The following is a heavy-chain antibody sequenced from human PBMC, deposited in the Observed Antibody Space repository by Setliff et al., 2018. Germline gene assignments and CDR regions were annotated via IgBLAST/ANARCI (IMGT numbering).Heavy chain of an antibody. J-gene: IGHJ4*02. CDR2: IYYSGST. CDR3: ARDNNPGYRGYWGRFDY. D-gene: IGHD3-16*02. CDR1: GGSISSGGYY. Sequence: SETLSLTCTVSGGSISSGGYYWSWIRQHPGKGLEWIGYIYYSGSTYYNPSLKSRVTISVDTSKNQFSLKLSSVTAADSAVYYCARDNNPGYRGYWGRFDYWGQGTLVTVSS. V-gene: IGHV4-31*03.